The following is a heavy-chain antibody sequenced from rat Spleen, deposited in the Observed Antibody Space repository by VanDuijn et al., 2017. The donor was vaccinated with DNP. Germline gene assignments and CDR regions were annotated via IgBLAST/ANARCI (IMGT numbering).Heavy chain of an antibody. Sequence: EVQLVESGGGLVQPGRSMKLSCAASGCIFSNYYMAWVRQAPTKGLEWVAYSSYDGGSTYNGDSVKGRFTISRDIVKNILYLQMNSLRSEDMATYYCARHVLPLRVWDYWGQGVMVTVSS. CDR2: SSYDGGST. CDR3: ARHVLPLRVWDY. J-gene: IGHJ2*01. CDR1: GCIFSNYY. V-gene: IGHV5-22*01. D-gene: IGHD1-4*01.